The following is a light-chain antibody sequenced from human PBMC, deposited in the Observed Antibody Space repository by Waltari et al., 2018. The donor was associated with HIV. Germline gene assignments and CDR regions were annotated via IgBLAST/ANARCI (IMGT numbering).Light chain of an antibody. Sequence: QSALTQPRSVSGSPGQSVTISCTRTSSAVGGYNYVSWYQQHPGKAPKLMIYDVSKRPSGVPDRFSGSKSGNTASLTISGLQAEDEADYYCCSYAVSYTFAAVFGGGTQLTVL. CDR2: DVS. CDR3: CSYAVSYTFAAV. V-gene: IGLV2-11*01. CDR1: SSAVGGYNY. J-gene: IGLJ7*01.